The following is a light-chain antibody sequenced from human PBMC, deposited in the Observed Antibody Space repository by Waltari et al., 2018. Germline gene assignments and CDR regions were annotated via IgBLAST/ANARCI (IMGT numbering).Light chain of an antibody. CDR3: ATWDDSLTGWV. CDR1: SSNIGKNT. J-gene: IGLJ3*02. V-gene: IGLV1-44*01. CDR2: KNG. Sequence: QSVLTQPPSASGTPGQRVTISCSGSSSNIGKNTVNWYQHLPGTSPKLLIYKNGQRPSGVPDRFSGSKSGTSASLARGGLQSEDEADYYCATWDDSLTGWVFGGGTKLTVL.